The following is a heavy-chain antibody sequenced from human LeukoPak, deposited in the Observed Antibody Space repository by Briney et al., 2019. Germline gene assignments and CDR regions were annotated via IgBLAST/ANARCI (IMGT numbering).Heavy chain of an antibody. V-gene: IGHV3-20*04. CDR3: ARGLFLSGYLDAFDI. D-gene: IGHD3-22*01. CDR1: GFTFDDYG. Sequence: GGSLRLSCAASGFTFDDYGMSWLHQAPGKGLEWVSRINWNGGSTGYADSVKGRWTISRDNSKNTLYLQMNSLRVEDTAVYYCARGLFLSGYLDAFDIWGQGTVVTVSS. CDR2: INWNGGST. J-gene: IGHJ3*02.